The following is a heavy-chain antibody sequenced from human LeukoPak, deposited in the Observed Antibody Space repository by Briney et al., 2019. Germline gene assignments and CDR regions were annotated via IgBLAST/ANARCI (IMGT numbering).Heavy chain of an antibody. CDR1: GFTFSSYE. V-gene: IGHV3-48*03. CDR3: ATSWFGDYYFDY. D-gene: IGHD3-10*01. J-gene: IGHJ4*02. Sequence: GGSLRLSCAASGFTFSSYEMNWVRQAPGKGLEWVSYISSSGSTIYYADSVKGRFTISRDNAKNSLYLQMNSLRAEDMAVYYCATSWFGDYYFDYWGQGTLVTVSS. CDR2: ISSSGSTI.